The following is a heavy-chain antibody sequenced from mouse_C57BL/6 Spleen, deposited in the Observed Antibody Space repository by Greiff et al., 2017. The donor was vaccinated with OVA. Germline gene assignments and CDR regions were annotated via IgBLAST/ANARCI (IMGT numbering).Heavy chain of an antibody. CDR1: GYTFTSYG. V-gene: IGHV1-81*01. CDR2: IYPRSGNT. J-gene: IGHJ3*01. CDR3: ARGTYYSNYGAY. Sequence: VKLQQSGAELARPGASVKLSCKASGYTFTSYGISWVKQRTGQGLEWIGEIYPRSGNTYYNEKFKGKATLTADKSSSTAYMELRSLTSEDSAVYFCARGTYYSNYGAYWGQGTLVTVSA. D-gene: IGHD2-5*01.